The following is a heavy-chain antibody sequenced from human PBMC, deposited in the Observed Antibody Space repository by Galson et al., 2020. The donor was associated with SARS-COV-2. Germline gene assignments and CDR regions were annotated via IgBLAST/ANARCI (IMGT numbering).Heavy chain of an antibody. V-gene: IGHV3-30*18. J-gene: IGHJ4*02. D-gene: IGHD4-17*01. CDR3: AKDGTYGDYLGY. Sequence: GGSLRLSCAASGFTFSNYGMNWVRQAPGTGLEWVAVISYDGSNKYYADSVKGRFTISRDNSKNTLYLQMNSLRAEDTAVYYCAKDGTYGDYLGYWGQGTLVTVSS. CDR2: ISYDGSNK. CDR1: GFTFSNYG.